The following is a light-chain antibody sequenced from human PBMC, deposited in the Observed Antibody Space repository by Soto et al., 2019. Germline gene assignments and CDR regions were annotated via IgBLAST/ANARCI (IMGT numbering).Light chain of an antibody. CDR1: QSVLYSSNNKNY. V-gene: IGKV4-1*01. CDR3: QQYYGTPYT. J-gene: IGKJ2*01. Sequence: DIVMTQSPDSLAVSLGKRATINCKSSQSVLYSSNNKNYLAWYQQKAGQPPKLLIYWASTRESGVPDRFSGSGSGTDFTLTIGSLQAEDVAVYYCQQYYGTPYTFGQGTKLEIK. CDR2: WAS.